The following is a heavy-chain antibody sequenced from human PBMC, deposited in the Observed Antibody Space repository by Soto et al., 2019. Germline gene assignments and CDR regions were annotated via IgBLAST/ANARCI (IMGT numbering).Heavy chain of an antibody. CDR2: ISGSGGST. V-gene: IGHV3-23*01. D-gene: IGHD3-3*01. Sequence: EVQLLESGGGLVQPGGSLRLSCAASGFPFSSYAMSWVRQAPGKGLEWVSAISGSGGSTYYEDSVKGRFTLSRDNSKNTLYLQMNSLRAEDTAVYYGAKDLWSGYYHPFDYWGQGTLVTVSS. CDR1: GFPFSSYA. J-gene: IGHJ4*02. CDR3: AKDLWSGYYHPFDY.